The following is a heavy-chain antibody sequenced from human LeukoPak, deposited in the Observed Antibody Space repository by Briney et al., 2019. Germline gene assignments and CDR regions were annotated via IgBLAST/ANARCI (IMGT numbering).Heavy chain of an antibody. CDR1: GGSISSTSYF. CDR3: ARVVRPAVTIFGVATRPVYYYMDV. CDR2: IFYSGTT. Sequence: PSETLSLTCTVSGGSISSTSYFWGWIRQPPGKRLEWIGTIFYSGTTYYNPSLKSRVTISVDTSKNQFSLKLSSVTAADTAVYYCARVVRPAVTIFGVATRPVYYYMDVWGKGTTVTVSS. D-gene: IGHD3-3*01. J-gene: IGHJ6*03. V-gene: IGHV4-39*01.